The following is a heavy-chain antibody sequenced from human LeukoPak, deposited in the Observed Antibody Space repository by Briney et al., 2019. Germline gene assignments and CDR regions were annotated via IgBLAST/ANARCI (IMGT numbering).Heavy chain of an antibody. CDR1: GFPFSSYS. V-gene: IGHV3-7*03. CDR3: ARSIPYGTTWYGRSDY. Sequence: GGSLRLSCAASGFPFSSYSMTWVRQAPGKGLEWVANIKPDGTTKFYVDSVKGRFTISRDNVLNSLYLQMNSLRAEDTAIYYCARSIPYGTTWYGRSDYWGQGTLVTVSS. J-gene: IGHJ4*02. CDR2: IKPDGTTK. D-gene: IGHD6-13*01.